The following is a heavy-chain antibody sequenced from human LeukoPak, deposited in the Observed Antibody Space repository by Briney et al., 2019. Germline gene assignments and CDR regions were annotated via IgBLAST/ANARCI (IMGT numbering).Heavy chain of an antibody. D-gene: IGHD4-17*01. CDR3: AKDLSLVTTSIPYDY. Sequence: GGSLRLSCAASGFTFSSYGMSWVRQAPGKGLEWVSGISGNSGTTYYADSVKGRFTISRDNSKNTLYLQMNSLRAEDTAVYYCAKDLSLVTTSIPYDYWGQGTLVTVSS. CDR1: GFTFSSYG. J-gene: IGHJ4*02. V-gene: IGHV3-23*01. CDR2: ISGNSGTT.